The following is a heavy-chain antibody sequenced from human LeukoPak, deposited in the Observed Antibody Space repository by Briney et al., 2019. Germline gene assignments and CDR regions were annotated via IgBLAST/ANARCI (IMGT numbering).Heavy chain of an antibody. V-gene: IGHV4-31*03. CDR2: IYYSGST. Sequence: SETLSLTCTVSGGSLSSDAYYWSWNRQHPGKGLEWIGYIYYSGSTYYNPSLKSRGTISVDTSKNQFSLRLSSVTAADTAVYYCARAPLNGGKSYWGQGTLVTVSA. J-gene: IGHJ4*02. CDR1: GGSLSSDAYY. D-gene: IGHD4-23*01. CDR3: ARAPLNGGKSY.